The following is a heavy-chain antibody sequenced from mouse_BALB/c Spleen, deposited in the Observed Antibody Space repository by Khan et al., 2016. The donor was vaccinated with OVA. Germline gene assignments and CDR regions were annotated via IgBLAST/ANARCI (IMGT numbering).Heavy chain of an antibody. V-gene: IGHV2-2*01. CDR3: ARKSDMYDFTY. CDR1: GFSLTTYG. D-gene: IGHD2-14*01. Sequence: QVQLKESGPGLVQPSQSLSITCTVSGFSLTTYGVHWIRQSPGKGLEWLGLIWSGGNTDSNAAFISRLSITKDNSKSHVFFKMNSLQGDDTAMYFCARKSDMYDFTYWGQGTLVTVSA. CDR2: IWSGGNT. J-gene: IGHJ3*01.